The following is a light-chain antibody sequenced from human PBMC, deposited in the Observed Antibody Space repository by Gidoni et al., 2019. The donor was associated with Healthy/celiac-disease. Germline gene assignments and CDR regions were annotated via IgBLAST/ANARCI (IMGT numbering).Light chain of an antibody. V-gene: IGKV1-5*03. CDR1: QSISSW. CDR2: KAS. Sequence: DIQMTQSPSTLSASVGDRVTITCRASQSISSWLAWYQQKPGKAPKLLIYKASSLESGVPSRFSGSGSGTEFTLTISSLQPDDFATYSCQGWTFXXXTKVEIK. J-gene: IGKJ1*01. CDR3: QGWT.